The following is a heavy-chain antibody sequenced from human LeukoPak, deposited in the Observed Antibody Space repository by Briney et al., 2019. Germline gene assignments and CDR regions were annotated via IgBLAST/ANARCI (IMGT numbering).Heavy chain of an antibody. CDR3: TRDLSGTYYGRFDY. Sequence: GGSLRLSCAASGFTFSSYWMHWVRQAPGKGLLWVSRINTDGSSTDFADSVRGRFTISRDNAKNTLYLQMNSLRAEDTAVYYCTRDLSGTYYGRFDYWGQGTLVTVSS. J-gene: IGHJ4*02. D-gene: IGHD1-26*01. V-gene: IGHV3-74*01. CDR1: GFTFSSYW. CDR2: INTDGSST.